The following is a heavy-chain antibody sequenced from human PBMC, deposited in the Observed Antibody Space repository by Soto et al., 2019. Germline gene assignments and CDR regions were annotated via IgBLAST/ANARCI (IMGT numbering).Heavy chain of an antibody. CDR1: GYSFAMYG. CDR2: INPYNGDT. D-gene: IGHD2-21*02. Sequence: QVQLVQSGAEVKKPGASVKVSFKASGYSFAMYGFTWVRQAPGQGLEWMGWINPYNGDTNYAQRFQGRVAMTTDRSTSTAYMELRSLRSDDTAVYYCARDEYGGDSGYAMDVWGQGTTVTVSS. CDR3: ARDEYGGDSGYAMDV. J-gene: IGHJ6*02. V-gene: IGHV1-18*01.